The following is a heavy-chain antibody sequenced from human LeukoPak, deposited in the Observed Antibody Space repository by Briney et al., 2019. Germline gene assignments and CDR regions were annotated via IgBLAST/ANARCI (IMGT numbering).Heavy chain of an antibody. V-gene: IGHV3-23*01. J-gene: IGHJ4*02. CDR2: ISGSGGST. CDR1: GFTFSSYA. D-gene: IGHD3-22*01. Sequence: PGGSLRLSCAASGFTFSSYAMSWVRQAPGKGLEWVSAISGSGGSTYYADSVKGRFTISRDNSKNTLYLQMNSLRAEDTAVYYCAKDLYYYDSSGPAGYWGQGTLVTVSS. CDR3: AKDLYYYDSSGPAGY.